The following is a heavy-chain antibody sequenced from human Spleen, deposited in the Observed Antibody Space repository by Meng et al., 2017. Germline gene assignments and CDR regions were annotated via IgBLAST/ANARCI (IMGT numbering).Heavy chain of an antibody. V-gene: IGHV1-46*03. J-gene: IGHJ4*02. CDR2: LNPSVGST. Sequence: QVQLVQSGAGVTKPGASVKVSCKASGYTFTSYYMHWVRQAPGQGLEWMGILNPSVGSTTYAQKFEGRVTMTRDTSTSTVYMELSSLTSEDTAVYYCVRELRDTLYFDYWGQGTLVTVSS. D-gene: IGHD5-24*01. CDR1: GYTFTSYY. CDR3: VRELRDTLYFDY.